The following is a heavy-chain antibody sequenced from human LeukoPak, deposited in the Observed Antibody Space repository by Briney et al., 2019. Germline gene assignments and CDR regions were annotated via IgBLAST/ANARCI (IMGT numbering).Heavy chain of an antibody. V-gene: IGHV1-69*06. CDR3: ARVDTAMVAGGGDY. CDR2: IIPIFGTA. J-gene: IGHJ4*02. CDR1: GGTFSSYA. Sequence: ASVKVSCKASGGTFSSYAISWVRQAPGQGLEWMGGIIPIFGTANYAQKFQGRVTITADKSTSTAYMELSSLRSEDTAVYYCARVDTAMVAGGGDYWGQGTLVTVSP. D-gene: IGHD5-18*01.